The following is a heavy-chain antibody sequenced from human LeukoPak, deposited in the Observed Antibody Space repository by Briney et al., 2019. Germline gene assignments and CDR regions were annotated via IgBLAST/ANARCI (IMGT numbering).Heavy chain of an antibody. CDR1: GFTFSSCW. J-gene: IGHJ4*02. CDR3: AKSRDGYNGH. V-gene: IGHV3-74*01. Sequence: GGSLRLSCAASGFTFSSCWMHGVRQAPGKGLVWVSRINSDGSSTSYADSVKGRFTISRDNAKNTLYLQMNSLRAEDTAVYYCAKSRDGYNGHWGQGTLVTVSS. CDR2: INSDGSST. D-gene: IGHD5-24*01.